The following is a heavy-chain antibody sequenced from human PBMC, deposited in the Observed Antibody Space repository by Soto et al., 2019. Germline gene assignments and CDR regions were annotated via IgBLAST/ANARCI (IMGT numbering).Heavy chain of an antibody. Sequence: PSETLSLTCTVSGGSISSYYWSWIRQPPGKGLEWIGYIYYSGSTNYNPSLKSRVTISVDTSKNQFSLKLSSVTAADTAVYYCARREVAIFGVVIMRGWFDPWGQGTLVTVSS. D-gene: IGHD3-3*01. V-gene: IGHV4-59*08. CDR1: GGSISSYY. CDR2: IYYSGST. J-gene: IGHJ5*02. CDR3: ARREVAIFGVVIMRGWFDP.